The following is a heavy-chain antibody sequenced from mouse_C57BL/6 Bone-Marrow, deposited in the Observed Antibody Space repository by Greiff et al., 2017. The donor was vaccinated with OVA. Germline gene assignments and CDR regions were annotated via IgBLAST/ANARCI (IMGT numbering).Heavy chain of an antibody. CDR1: GYTFTSYG. D-gene: IGHD1-1*01. Sequence: VQLQQSGAELARPEASVKLSCKASGYTFTSYGISWVKQRTGQGLEWIGEIYPRSGNTYYNEKFKGKATLTADKSSSTAYMELRSLTSEDSAVYFCARDYYGSSPDYWGQGTTLTVSS. CDR2: IYPRSGNT. J-gene: IGHJ2*01. V-gene: IGHV1-81*01. CDR3: ARDYYGSSPDY.